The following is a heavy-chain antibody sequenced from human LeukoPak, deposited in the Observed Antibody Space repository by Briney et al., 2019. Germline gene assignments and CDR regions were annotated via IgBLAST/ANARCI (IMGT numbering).Heavy chain of an antibody. CDR2: IYYSGST. J-gene: IGHJ4*02. V-gene: IGHV4-59*01. CDR3: ARGCHSVYPAHFDF. D-gene: IGHD2-15*01. Sequence: PSETLSLTCTVSGASISTYYWSWIRQPPGKGLEWIAYIYYSGSTNYNPSLKSRVTISVDTSKNQFSLHLSSVTAADTAVYYCARGCHSVYPAHFDFWRQETLVSVRS. CDR1: GASISTYY.